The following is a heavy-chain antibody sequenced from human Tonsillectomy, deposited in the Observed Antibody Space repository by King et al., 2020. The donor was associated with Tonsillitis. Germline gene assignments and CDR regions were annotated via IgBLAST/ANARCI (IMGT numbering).Heavy chain of an antibody. V-gene: IGHV4-59*12. CDR2: IYYSGST. D-gene: IGHD6-19*01. CDR1: GGSISRFY. Sequence: VQLQESGPGLVKPSETLSLTGTVSGGSISRFYWSWILQPPGRGLEWIGLIYYSGSTNYNPSLKRRVTISGDTSKNQLSLKLNSVTAADTAVYYCARDPAVADTWGWFDSWGQGTLVTVSS. CDR3: ARDPAVADTWGWFDS. J-gene: IGHJ5*01.